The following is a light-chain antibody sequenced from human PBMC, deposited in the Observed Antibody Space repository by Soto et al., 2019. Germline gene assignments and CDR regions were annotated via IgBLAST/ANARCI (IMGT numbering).Light chain of an antibody. CDR1: QSVSSY. Sequence: EIVLTQSPATLSLSPGERATLSCRASQSVSSYLAWYQQKPGQAPRLLIYDASNRATGIPARFSGSGSGTDFTLTISSLEPEDFALYYCQQRSNWPYTFGQGTKLDI. CDR3: QQRSNWPYT. CDR2: DAS. V-gene: IGKV3-11*01. J-gene: IGKJ2*01.